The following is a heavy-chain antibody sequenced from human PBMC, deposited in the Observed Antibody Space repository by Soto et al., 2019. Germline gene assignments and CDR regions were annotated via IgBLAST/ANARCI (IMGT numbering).Heavy chain of an antibody. D-gene: IGHD2-21*01. V-gene: IGHV3-74*01. CDR3: ARALRFCGGDYCYSPEDY. CDR2: INSDGSIT. J-gene: IGHJ4*02. Sequence: EVQLVESGGDLVQPGGSLRLSCAASGFTFSNYWMHWVRHVPGKGLVWVSRINSDGSITTYADSVKGRFTISRDNARNTLHLQMSSLRAEDTAVYYCARALRFCGGDYCYSPEDYWGQGTAVTVAS. CDR1: GFTFSNYW.